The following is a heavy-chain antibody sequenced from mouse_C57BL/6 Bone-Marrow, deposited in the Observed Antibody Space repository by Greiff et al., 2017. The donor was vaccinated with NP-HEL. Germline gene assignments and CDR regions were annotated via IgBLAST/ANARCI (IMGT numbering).Heavy chain of an antibody. V-gene: IGHV1-81*01. CDR2: IYPRSGNT. CDR1: GYTFTSYG. CDR3: ARRGEFITTVVAPFAY. D-gene: IGHD1-1*01. Sequence: QVQLQQSGAELARPGASVKLSCKASGYTFTSYGISWVKQRTGQGLEWIGEIYPRSGNTYYNEKFKGKATLTADKSSSTAYMELRSLTSADSAVYFCARRGEFITTVVAPFAYWGQGTLVTVSA. J-gene: IGHJ3*01.